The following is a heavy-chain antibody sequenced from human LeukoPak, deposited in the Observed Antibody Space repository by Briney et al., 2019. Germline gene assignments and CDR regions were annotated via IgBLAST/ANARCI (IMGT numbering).Heavy chain of an antibody. D-gene: IGHD1-20*01. CDR3: ARDPDFLTEYGMDV. CDR2: IYTSGST. CDR1: AVSISSYY. Sequence: SENLSLTCTVSAVSISSYYWSWIRQPAGQGLEWIGRIYTSGSTNYNPPLKSRVTMSVDTSKNQFSLKLSSVTAADTAVYYCARDPDFLTEYGMDVWGQGTTVTVSS. V-gene: IGHV4-4*07. J-gene: IGHJ6*02.